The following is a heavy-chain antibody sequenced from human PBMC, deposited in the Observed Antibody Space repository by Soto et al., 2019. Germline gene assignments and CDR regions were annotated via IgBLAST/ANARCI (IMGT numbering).Heavy chain of an antibody. Sequence: PSETLSLTCAVSGGSITSAYWWTWVRQPPGGGLEWIGEISHSGITNYKASLKSRVTMSVDKTKNDVSLKLTSVTAADTAVYYCARVLRGWFDPWGQGTPVTVSS. V-gene: IGHV4-4*02. CDR2: ISHSGIT. CDR3: ARVLRGWFDP. CDR1: GGSITSAYW. J-gene: IGHJ5*02.